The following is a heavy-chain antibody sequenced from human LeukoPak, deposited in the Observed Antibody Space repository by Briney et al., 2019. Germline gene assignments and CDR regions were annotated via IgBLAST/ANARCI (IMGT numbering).Heavy chain of an antibody. Sequence: LGGSLRLSCAASGFTFSSYSMNWVRQAPGKGLEWVSSISSSSSYIYYADSVKGRFTISRDNAKNSLYLQMNSLRAEDTAVYYCAREIRGWYNHWGQGTLVTVSS. CDR2: ISSSSSYI. J-gene: IGHJ5*02. CDR3: AREIRGWYNH. V-gene: IGHV3-21*01. CDR1: GFTFSSYS.